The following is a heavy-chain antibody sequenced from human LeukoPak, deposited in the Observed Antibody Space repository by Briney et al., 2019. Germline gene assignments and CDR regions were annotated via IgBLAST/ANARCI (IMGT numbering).Heavy chain of an antibody. CDR3: AKTFGLIDPFEY. D-gene: IGHD2/OR15-2a*01. CDR1: GFTLSTYA. Sequence: GGSLRLSCVASGFTLSTYAMHWVRQAPGKGLEWVAVISYDGSNKYYADSVKGRFTISRDNSKNTLYLQMNSLRAEDTAVYYCAKTFGLIDPFEYWGQGALVTVSS. J-gene: IGHJ4*02. CDR2: ISYDGSNK. V-gene: IGHV3-30-3*02.